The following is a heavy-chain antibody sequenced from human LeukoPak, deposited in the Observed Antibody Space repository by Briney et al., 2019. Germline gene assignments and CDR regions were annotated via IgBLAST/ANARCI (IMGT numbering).Heavy chain of an antibody. V-gene: IGHV4-34*01. CDR2: INHSGST. J-gene: IGHJ5*02. CDR1: GGSFSGYY. D-gene: IGHD3-3*01. CDR3: ARRGVRFLEWLYRFDP. Sequence: SETLSLTCAVYGGSFSGYYWSWIRQPPGKGLEWIEEINHSGSTNYNPSLKSRVTISVDTSKNQFSLKLSSVTAADTAVYYCARRGVRFLEWLYRFDPWGQGTLVTVSS.